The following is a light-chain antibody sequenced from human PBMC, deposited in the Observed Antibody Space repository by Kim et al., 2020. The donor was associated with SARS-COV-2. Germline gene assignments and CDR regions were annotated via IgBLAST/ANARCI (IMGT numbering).Light chain of an antibody. CDR2: QDS. J-gene: IGLJ2*01. Sequence: VSPGQTASITCSGDKLGDKYACWYKQKPGQSPVLVIYQDSKRPSGIPERFSGSNSGNTATLTISGTQAMDEADYYCQAWDSSHVVFGGGTQLTVL. CDR3: QAWDSSHVV. V-gene: IGLV3-1*01. CDR1: KLGDKY.